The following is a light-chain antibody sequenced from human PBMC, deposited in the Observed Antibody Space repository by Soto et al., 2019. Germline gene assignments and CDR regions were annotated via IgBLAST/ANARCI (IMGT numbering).Light chain of an antibody. J-gene: IGKJ4*01. CDR3: QQYASSPLT. CDR1: QTVGRNY. V-gene: IGKV3-20*01. CDR2: GAS. Sequence: ENVLTQSPGTLSLSPGERATLSCRAIQTVGRNYLAWYQQKPGQAPRLLISGASNRATGIPDRFSGSGSGTDFTLTISRLEPEDFAVYYCQQYASSPLTFGGGAKVEIK.